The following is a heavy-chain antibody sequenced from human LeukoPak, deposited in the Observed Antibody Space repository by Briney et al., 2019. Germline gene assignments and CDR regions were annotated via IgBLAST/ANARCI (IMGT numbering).Heavy chain of an antibody. CDR1: GFTFSSQG. CDR3: AEERFNDYGDFDY. D-gene: IGHD4-17*01. V-gene: IGHV3-23*01. Sequence: GGSLRLSCTASGFTFSSQGMTWVRQTPGKGLEWVSSISRTGDSTYYADSVKGRLTISRDNSKNTLYLQLNSLRAEDTAVYYCAEERFNDYGDFDYWGQGTLVTVSS. J-gene: IGHJ4*02. CDR2: ISRTGDST.